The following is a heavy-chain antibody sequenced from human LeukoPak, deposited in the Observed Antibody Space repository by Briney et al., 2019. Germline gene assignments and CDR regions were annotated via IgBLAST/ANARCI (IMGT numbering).Heavy chain of an antibody. V-gene: IGHV3-23*01. D-gene: IGHD1-26*01. CDR1: GFTFSSYS. J-gene: IGHJ4*02. CDR3: AKDAVGATAYYFDF. Sequence: GGSLRLSCAASGFTFSSYSMNWVRQAPGKGLEWVSAISGSGDTYYAGSVKGRFTISRDNSKNTLYLQMNSLRAEDTAVYYCAKDAVGATAYYFDFWGQGTLVTVSS. CDR2: ISGSGDT.